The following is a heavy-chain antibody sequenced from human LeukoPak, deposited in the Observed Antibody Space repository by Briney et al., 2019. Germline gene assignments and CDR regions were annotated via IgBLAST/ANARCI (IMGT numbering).Heavy chain of an antibody. CDR3: ARDSPFGGGDY. Sequence: PGRSLRLSCAASGFTFSSYAMHWVRQAPGKGLEWVAVISYDGSNKYYADSVKGRFTISRDNSKNTLYLQMSSLRAEDTAVYYCARDSPFGGGDYWGQGTLVTVSS. J-gene: IGHJ4*02. V-gene: IGHV3-30-3*01. CDR2: ISYDGSNK. D-gene: IGHD2-15*01. CDR1: GFTFSSYA.